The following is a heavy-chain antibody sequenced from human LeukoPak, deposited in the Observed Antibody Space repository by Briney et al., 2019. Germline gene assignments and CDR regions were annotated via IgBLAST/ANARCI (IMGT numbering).Heavy chain of an antibody. Sequence: ASVKVSCKASGYTFTSYAMNWVRQAPGQGLEWMGWINTNTGNPTYAQGFTGRFVFSLDTSVSTAYLQISSLKAEDTAVYYCATPTGGYSGYDLGPLEMYYYYGMDVWGQGTTVTVSS. J-gene: IGHJ6*02. CDR3: ATPTGGYSGYDLGPLEMYYYYGMDV. CDR2: INTNTGNP. V-gene: IGHV7-4-1*02. D-gene: IGHD5-12*01. CDR1: GYTFTSYA.